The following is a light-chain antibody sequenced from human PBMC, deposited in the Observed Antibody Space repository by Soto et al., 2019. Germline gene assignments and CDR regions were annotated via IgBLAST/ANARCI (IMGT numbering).Light chain of an antibody. J-gene: IGKJ4*01. Sequence: EIVMTQFPATLSVSPGERATLSCRASQSVSTNLAWYQQKPGQAPRLLMYGASTRATGMPASFSGSGSGTEFILTISSLQSEDFAVYYCQQYHKWPLTFGGGTKVDSK. CDR1: QSVSTN. V-gene: IGKV3-15*01. CDR3: QQYHKWPLT. CDR2: GAS.